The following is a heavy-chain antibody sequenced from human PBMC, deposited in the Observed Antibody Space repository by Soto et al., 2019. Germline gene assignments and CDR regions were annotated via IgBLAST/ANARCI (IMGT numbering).Heavy chain of an antibody. CDR2: MNPNSGNT. Sequence: QVQLVQSGAEVKKPGASVKVSCKASGYTFTSYDINWVRQATGQGLEWMGWMNPNSGNTGHAQKFQGRVTMTRNTSISTAYMELSSLRSEDTAVYYCARAGYCSSTSCYGRYYYYYMDVWGKGTTVTVSS. CDR3: ARAGYCSSTSCYGRYYYYYMDV. CDR1: GYTFTSYD. V-gene: IGHV1-8*01. J-gene: IGHJ6*03. D-gene: IGHD2-2*01.